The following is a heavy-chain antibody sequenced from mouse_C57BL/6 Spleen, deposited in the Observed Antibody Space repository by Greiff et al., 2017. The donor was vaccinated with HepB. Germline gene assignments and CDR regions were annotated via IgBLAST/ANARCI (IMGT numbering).Heavy chain of an antibody. Sequence: EVKLVESGGGLVKPGGSLKLSCAASGFTFSSYAMSWVRQTPEKRLEWVATISDGGSYTYYPDNVKGRFTISRDNAKNNLYLQMSHLKSEDTAMYYCARDYHGRYYFDYWGQGTTLTVSS. CDR3: ARDYHGRYYFDY. V-gene: IGHV5-4*01. CDR1: GFTFSSYA. D-gene: IGHD1-1*01. CDR2: ISDGGSYT. J-gene: IGHJ2*01.